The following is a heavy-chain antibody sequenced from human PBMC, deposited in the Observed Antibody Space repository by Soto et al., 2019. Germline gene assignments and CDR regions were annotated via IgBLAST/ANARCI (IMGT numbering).Heavy chain of an antibody. D-gene: IGHD1-26*01. CDR2: ISSSSSYI. CDR3: ARTRVGAKSAFEI. V-gene: IGHV3-21*01. J-gene: IGHJ3*02. Sequence: GGSLRLSCAASGFTFSSYSMNWVRQAPGKGLEWVSSISSSSSYIYYADSVKGRFTISRDNAKNSLYLQMNSLRAEDTAVYYCARTRVGAKSAFEIWGQGTMVTVSS. CDR1: GFTFSSYS.